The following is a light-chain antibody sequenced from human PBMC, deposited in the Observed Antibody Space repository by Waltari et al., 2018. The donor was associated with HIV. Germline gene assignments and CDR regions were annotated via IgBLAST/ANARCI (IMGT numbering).Light chain of an antibody. CDR1: RGVSTY. CDR2: DAS. J-gene: IGKJ2*01. CDR3: QQRSRWPPAYT. V-gene: IGKV3-11*01. Sequence: EIVLLQSPSTLSFSPGERATLSCRASRGVSTYLAWYQQKPGQPPRLLIYDASNSATAIPARFSVSGSGTGFTLTIMSIAPEDFAVYYCQQRSRWPPAYTFGQGTKWEIK.